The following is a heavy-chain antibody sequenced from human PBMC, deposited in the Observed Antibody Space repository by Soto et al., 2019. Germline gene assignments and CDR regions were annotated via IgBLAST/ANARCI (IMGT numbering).Heavy chain of an antibody. CDR1: GFTFSDYY. D-gene: IGHD6-13*01. CDR3: ARDMRSSWPFDY. CDR2: ISTSGNTM. J-gene: IGHJ4*02. Sequence: PGGSLRLSCAASGFTFSDYYMSWVRQAPGKGLEWVSYISTSGNTMYYADSVKGRFTVSRDNAKNSLSLQMHSLRAEDTAVYYCARDMRSSWPFDYWGQGTLVTVSS. V-gene: IGHV3-11*01.